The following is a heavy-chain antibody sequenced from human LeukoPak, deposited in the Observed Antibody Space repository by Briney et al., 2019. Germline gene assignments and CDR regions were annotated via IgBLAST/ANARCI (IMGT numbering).Heavy chain of an antibody. D-gene: IGHD7-27*01. Sequence: GGSLRLSCAASGFTFSSYSMNWVRQAPGKGLEWVSYISSSSSTIYYADSVKGRFTISRDNAKNSLYLQMNSLRAEDTAVYYCARAGPGVVDYWGQGTLVTVSS. V-gene: IGHV3-48*01. CDR3: ARAGPGVVDY. CDR1: GFTFSSYS. CDR2: ISSSSSTI. J-gene: IGHJ4*02.